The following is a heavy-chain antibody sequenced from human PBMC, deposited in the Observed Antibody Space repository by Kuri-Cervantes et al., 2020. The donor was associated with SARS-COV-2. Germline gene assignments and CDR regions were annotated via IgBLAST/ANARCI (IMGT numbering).Heavy chain of an antibody. CDR3: VNVAAYDAFDI. D-gene: IGHD2-15*01. V-gene: IGHV3-30-3*02. Sequence: LSLTCAASGFTFSSYAMHWVRQAPGKGLEWVAVISYDGSNKYYADSVKGRFTISRDNSKNTLYLQMNSLRAEDTAVYYCVNVAAYDAFDIWGQGTMVTVSS. CDR1: GFTFSSYA. CDR2: ISYDGSNK. J-gene: IGHJ3*02.